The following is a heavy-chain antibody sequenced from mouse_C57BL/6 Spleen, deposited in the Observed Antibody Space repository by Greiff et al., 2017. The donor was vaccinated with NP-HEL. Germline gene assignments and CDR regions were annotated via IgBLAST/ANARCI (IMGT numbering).Heavy chain of an antibody. J-gene: IGHJ2*01. Sequence: VQLQQSGAELVRPGASVTLSCKASGYTFTDYEMHWVKQTPVHGLEWIGAIDPETGGTAYNQKFKGKAILTADKSSSTAYMELRSLTSEDSAVYYGTRGRDRYFDYWGQGTTLTVSS. CDR2: IDPETGGT. V-gene: IGHV1-15*01. CDR3: TRGRDRYFDY. CDR1: GYTFTDYE.